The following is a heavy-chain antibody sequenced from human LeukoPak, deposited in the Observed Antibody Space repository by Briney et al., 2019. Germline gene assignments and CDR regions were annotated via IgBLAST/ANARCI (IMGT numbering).Heavy chain of an antibody. V-gene: IGHV3-21*01. D-gene: IGHD3-3*01. CDR3: ASYDFWSGYSQHNNWFDP. CDR2: ISSSSSYI. J-gene: IGHJ5*02. Sequence: GGSLRLSCAASGFTFSNAWMNWVRQAPGKGLEWVSSISSSSSYIYYADSVKGRFTISRDNAKNSLYLQMNSLRAEDTAVYYCASYDFWSGYSQHNNWFDPWGQGTLVTVSS. CDR1: GFTFSNAW.